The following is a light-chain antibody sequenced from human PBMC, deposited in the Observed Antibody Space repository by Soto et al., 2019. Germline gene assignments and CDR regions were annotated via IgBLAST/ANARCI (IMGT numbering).Light chain of an antibody. Sequence: QSVLTQPPSASGSPGQSVAISCTGTSSDVGGYNFVSWYQQHPGKAPRLVIYEVTKRPSGIPDRFSGSKSGNTASLTVSGLQAEDEADSYCSSYAGNRHFYVFGTGTKVTVL. CDR3: SSYAGNRHFYV. CDR1: SSDVGGYNF. V-gene: IGLV2-8*01. CDR2: EVT. J-gene: IGLJ1*01.